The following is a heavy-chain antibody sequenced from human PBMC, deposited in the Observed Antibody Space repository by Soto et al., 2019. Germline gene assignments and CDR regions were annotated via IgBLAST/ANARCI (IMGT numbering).Heavy chain of an antibody. CDR1: GYTFTRYG. J-gene: IGHJ6*03. V-gene: IGHV1-18*01. D-gene: IGHD3-9*01. CDR3: ARQSSKYYDILTRNYYDYMDV. CDR2: ISAYNGNT. Sequence: QVQLVQSGAEVKKPGASVKVSCKASGYTFTRYGISWVRQAPGQGLEWMGWISAYNGNTNYAQKLQGIVTMTTDTSTSTAYMELRSLRSDDTAVYYCARQSSKYYDILTRNYYDYMDVWGKGTTVTVSS.